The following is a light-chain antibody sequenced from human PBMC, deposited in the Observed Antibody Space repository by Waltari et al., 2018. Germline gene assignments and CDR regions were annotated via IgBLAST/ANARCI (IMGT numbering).Light chain of an antibody. V-gene: IGKV3-20*01. CDR1: QSVSRT. J-gene: IGKJ1*01. Sequence: EVMLTQSPGTLSLSPGERVTLSCRASQSVSRTLAWYQQKPGQAPRLLIYDASRRATGIPDRFSGSGSGTDFSLTISRLEPEDFAVYYCQKYGTLPATFGQGTKVEIK. CDR3: QKYGTLPAT. CDR2: DAS.